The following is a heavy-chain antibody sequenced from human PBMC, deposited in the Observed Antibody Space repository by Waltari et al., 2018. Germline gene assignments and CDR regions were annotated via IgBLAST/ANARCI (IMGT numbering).Heavy chain of an antibody. D-gene: IGHD6-19*01. CDR2: AHHSGST. CDR3: ARDGDYSSGRFFDS. V-gene: IGHV4-4*02. J-gene: IGHJ4*02. Sequence: QVQLQQSCPGLVRPSGTLSLSCGVSGVSLSSNNWWSWVRQSPGKGLEWIGEAHHSGSTKYSPSLRSRVTISLDQSKNQFSLTLSSVVAADAAVYYCARDGDYSSGRFFDSWGQGTLVNVSS. CDR1: GVSLSSNNW.